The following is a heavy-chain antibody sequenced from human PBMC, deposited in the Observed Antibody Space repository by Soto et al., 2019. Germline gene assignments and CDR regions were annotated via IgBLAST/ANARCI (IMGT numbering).Heavy chain of an antibody. CDR1: GFTFSSYA. D-gene: IGHD6-6*01. CDR2: ISYDGSNK. V-gene: IGHV3-30-3*01. CDR3: ARDTRVSSTLDY. J-gene: IGHJ4*02. Sequence: PGGSLRLSCAASGFTFSSYAMHWVRQAPGKGLEWVAVISYDGSNKYYADSVKGRFTISRDNSKNTLYLQMNSLRAEDTAVYYCARDTRVSSTLDYWGQGTLVTVSS.